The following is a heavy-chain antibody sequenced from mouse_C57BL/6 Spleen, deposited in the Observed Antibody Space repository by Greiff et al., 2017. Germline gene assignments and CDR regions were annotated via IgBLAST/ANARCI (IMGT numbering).Heavy chain of an antibody. Sequence: VQLQQPGAELVKPGASVKLSCKASGYTFTSYWMHWVKQRPGRGLAWIGRIDPNRGGTRYNEKFKSKATLTIDKPSSTAYMQLSSLTSEDSAVYYCARVDYGNYEGWYFDVWGTGTTVTVSS. J-gene: IGHJ1*03. CDR2: IDPNRGGT. CDR1: GYTFTSYW. CDR3: ARVDYGNYEGWYFDV. D-gene: IGHD2-1*01. V-gene: IGHV1-72*01.